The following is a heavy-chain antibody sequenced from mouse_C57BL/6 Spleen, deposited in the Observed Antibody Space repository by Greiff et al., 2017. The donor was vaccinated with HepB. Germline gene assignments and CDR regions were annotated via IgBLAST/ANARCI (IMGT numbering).Heavy chain of an antibody. CDR1: GYTFTSYW. Sequence: QVQLKQPGAELVKPGASVKMSCKASGYTFTSYWITWVKQRPGQGLEWIGDISPGSGSTNYNEKFKSKATLTVNTSSSTAYMQISSLTSEDSAVYYGARHMTTVVALYAMDYWGQGTSVTVSS. CDR3: ARHMTTVVALYAMDY. V-gene: IGHV1-55*01. D-gene: IGHD1-1*01. CDR2: ISPGSGST. J-gene: IGHJ4*01.